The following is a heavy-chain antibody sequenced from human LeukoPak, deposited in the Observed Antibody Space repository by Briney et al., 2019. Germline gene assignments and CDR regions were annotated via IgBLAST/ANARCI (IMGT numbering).Heavy chain of an antibody. J-gene: IGHJ6*03. D-gene: IGHD5-12*01. CDR2: IRYDGSHK. V-gene: IGHV3-30*02. Sequence: GGSLRLSCAATGFTFSSYGMHWVRQPPGKGLEWVAFIRYDGSHKYYADSVKGRFTISRDNSRNTLYLQMNSLRAEDTAVYYCAKGSGYEHNYYYYYMDVWGKGTTVTISS. CDR1: GFTFSSYG. CDR3: AKGSGYEHNYYYYYMDV.